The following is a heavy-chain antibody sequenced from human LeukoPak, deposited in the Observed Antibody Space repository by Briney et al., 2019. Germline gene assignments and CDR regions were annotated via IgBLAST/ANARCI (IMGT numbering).Heavy chain of an antibody. J-gene: IGHJ4*02. D-gene: IGHD3-3*01. V-gene: IGHV1-2*02. CDR1: GYTFTGYY. Sequence: ASVKVSCKASGYTFTGYYMHWVRQAPGQGLEWMGWINPNSGGTNYAQKFQGRVTMTRDTSISTAYMELSRLRSDDTAVYYCATVSFGVVGYFDYWGQGTLVTVSS. CDR3: ATVSFGVVGYFDY. CDR2: INPNSGGT.